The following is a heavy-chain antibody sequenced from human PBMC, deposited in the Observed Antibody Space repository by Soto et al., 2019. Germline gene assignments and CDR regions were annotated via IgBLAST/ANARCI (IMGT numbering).Heavy chain of an antibody. D-gene: IGHD2-2*01. J-gene: IGHJ4*02. Sequence: QVQLVQSGAEVKKPGSSVKVSCKASGGTFSSYTISWVRQAPGQGLEWMGRIIPIRGIANHEQKFQGRVTITAHKSASTAYMELSSLRSEDTAVYYWARDSGYCSSTSWYGGYWGQGTLVTVSS. CDR2: IIPIRGIA. CDR3: ARDSGYCSSTSWYGGY. CDR1: GGTFSSYT. V-gene: IGHV1-69*08.